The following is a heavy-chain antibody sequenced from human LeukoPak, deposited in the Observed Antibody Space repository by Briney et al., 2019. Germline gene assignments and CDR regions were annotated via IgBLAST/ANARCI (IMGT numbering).Heavy chain of an antibody. CDR1: GFTFSSYS. J-gene: IGHJ4*02. CDR3: ATLPRGYSSSFFVYYYFDY. Sequence: GGSLRLSCAASGFTFSSYSMNWVRQAPGKGLEWVSSISSSSSYIYYADSVKGRFTISRDNAKNSLYLQMNSLRAEDTAVYYCATLPRGYSSSFFVYYYFDYWGQETLVTVSS. CDR2: ISSSSSYI. D-gene: IGHD6-6*01. V-gene: IGHV3-21*01.